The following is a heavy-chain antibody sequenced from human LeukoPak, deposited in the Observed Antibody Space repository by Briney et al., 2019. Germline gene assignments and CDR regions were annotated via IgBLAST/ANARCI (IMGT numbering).Heavy chain of an antibody. CDR1: GFTFDDYA. CDR2: ISWNSGSI. V-gene: IGHV3-9*01. D-gene: IGHD4-17*01. J-gene: IGHJ5*02. CDR3: AKAARYGDYPRDWFDP. Sequence: GGSLRLSCAASGFTFDDYAMHWVRQAPGKGLEWVSGISWNSGSIGYADSVKGRFTISRDNSKNTLYLQMNSLRAEDTAVYYCAKAARYGDYPRDWFDPWGQGTLVTVSS.